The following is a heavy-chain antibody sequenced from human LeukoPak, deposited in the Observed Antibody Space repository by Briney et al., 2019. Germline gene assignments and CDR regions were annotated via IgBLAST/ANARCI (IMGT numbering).Heavy chain of an antibody. CDR1: GGSFSGYY. Sequence: SETLSLTCAVYGGSFSGYYWSWIRQPPGKGLEWIGEINHSGSTNYNPSLKSRVTISVDTSKNQFSLKLSSVTAADTAVYYCARPHYASGSIPPYYFDYWGQGTLVTVSS. CDR2: INHSGST. D-gene: IGHD3-10*01. V-gene: IGHV4-34*01. CDR3: ARPHYASGSIPPYYFDY. J-gene: IGHJ4*02.